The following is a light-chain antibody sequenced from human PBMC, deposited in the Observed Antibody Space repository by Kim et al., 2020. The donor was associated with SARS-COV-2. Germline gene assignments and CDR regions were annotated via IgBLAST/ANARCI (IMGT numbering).Light chain of an antibody. V-gene: IGLV4-69*01. Sequence: QLVLTQSPSASASLGASVKLTCTLSSGHSNYAIAWHQQQPEKGPRFLMTLHRDGSHIRGDGVPDRFSVSRFGAERYLTISSVQSEDEADYYCQTWGTGIQVFGGGTQLTVL. J-gene: IGLJ3*02. CDR3: QTWGTGIQV. CDR1: SGHSNYA. CDR2: LHRDGSH.